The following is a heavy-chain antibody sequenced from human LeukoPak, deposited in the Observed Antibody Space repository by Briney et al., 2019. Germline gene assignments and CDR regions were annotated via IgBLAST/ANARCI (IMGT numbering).Heavy chain of an antibody. V-gene: IGHV3-7*01. D-gene: IGHD6-13*01. CDR2: INQDGSEN. J-gene: IGHJ4*02. CDR3: VRAGGSSWSDF. CDR1: GFTFSSYW. Sequence: GGSLRLSCAASGFTFSSYWMSWVRQSPGKGLEWVANINQDGSENHYVDSVKGRFTISRDNAKNSVFVQMNGLRVEDTAVCYCVRAGGSSWSDFWGQGTLVTVSS.